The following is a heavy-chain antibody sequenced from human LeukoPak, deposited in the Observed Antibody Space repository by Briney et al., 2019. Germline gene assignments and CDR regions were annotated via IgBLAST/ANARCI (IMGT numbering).Heavy chain of an antibody. CDR2: MNPNSGNT. D-gene: IGHD2-2*01. Sequence: ASVKVSCKASGYTFTSYDINWVRQATGHGLEWMGWMNPNSGNTGYAQKFQGRVTMTRNTSISTAYMELSSLRSEDTAVYYCARSHSSSTSWLTGYYYYYYGMDVWGQGTTVTVS. CDR1: GYTFTSYD. CDR3: ARSHSSSTSWLTGYYYYYYGMDV. J-gene: IGHJ6*02. V-gene: IGHV1-8*01.